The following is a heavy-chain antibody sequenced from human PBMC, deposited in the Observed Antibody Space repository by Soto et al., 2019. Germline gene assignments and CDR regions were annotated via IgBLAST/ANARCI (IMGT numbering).Heavy chain of an antibody. V-gene: IGHV1-69*06. CDR1: GGTFSSYA. J-gene: IGHJ6*02. Sequence: QVQLVQSGAEVKKPGSSVKVSCKASGGTFSSYAISWVRQAPGQGLEWMGGIIPIFGTANYAQKFQGRVTITADKSTSTAYMELRSLRSDDTAVYYCARSRAARPAAGTTGDGMDVWGQGTTVTVSS. CDR2: IIPIFGTA. D-gene: IGHD6-6*01. CDR3: ARSRAARPAAGTTGDGMDV.